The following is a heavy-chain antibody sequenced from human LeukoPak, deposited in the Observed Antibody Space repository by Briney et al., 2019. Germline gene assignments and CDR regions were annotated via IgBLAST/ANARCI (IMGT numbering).Heavy chain of an antibody. CDR2: IIPILGIA. J-gene: IGHJ4*02. CDR1: GYTFTSYG. D-gene: IGHD3-22*01. Sequence: SVKVSCKASGYTFTSYGISWVRQAPGQGLEWMGRIIPILGIANYAQKFQGRVTITADKSTSTAYMELSSLRSEDTAVYYCASPYYYDSSGPLGFDYWGQGTLVTVSS. CDR3: ASPYYYDSSGPLGFDY. V-gene: IGHV1-69*04.